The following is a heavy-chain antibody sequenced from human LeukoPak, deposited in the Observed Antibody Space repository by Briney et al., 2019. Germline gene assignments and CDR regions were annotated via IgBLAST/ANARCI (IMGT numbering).Heavy chain of an antibody. CDR1: GFTFSSYA. CDR2: ISGSGGST. J-gene: IGHJ6*03. CDR3: AKNDYDFWSGSAMDV. Sequence: PGGSLRLSCAASGFTFSSYAMSWVRQAPGKGLEWVSAISGSGGSTYYADSVKGRFTISRDNSKNTLYLQMSSLRAEDTAVYYCAKNDYDFWSGSAMDVWGKGTTVTVSS. D-gene: IGHD3-3*01. V-gene: IGHV3-23*01.